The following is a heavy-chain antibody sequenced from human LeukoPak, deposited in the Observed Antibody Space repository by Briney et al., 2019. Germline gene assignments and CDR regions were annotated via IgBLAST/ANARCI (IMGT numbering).Heavy chain of an antibody. D-gene: IGHD6-13*01. CDR3: ARTRSSSSSWYGQFDY. V-gene: IGHV1-69*06. CDR1: GGTFSSYA. J-gene: IGHJ4*02. Sequence: SVKVSCKASGGTFSSYAISWVRQAPGQGLGWMGGIIPIFGTANYAQKFQGRVTITADKSTSTAYMELSSLRSEDTAVYYCARTRSSSSSWYGQFDYWGQGTLVTVSS. CDR2: IIPIFGTA.